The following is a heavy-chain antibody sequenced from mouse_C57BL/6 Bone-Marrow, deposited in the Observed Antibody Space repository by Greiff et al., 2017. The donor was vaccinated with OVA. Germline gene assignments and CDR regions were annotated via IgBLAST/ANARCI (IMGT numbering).Heavy chain of an antibody. D-gene: IGHD1-1*01. CDR3: ARGDYYYGSSHWYFDV. V-gene: IGHV3-6*01. J-gene: IGHJ1*03. Sequence: ESGPGLVKPSQSLSLTCSVTGYSITSGYYWNWIRQFPGNKLEWMGYISYDGSNNYNPSLKNRISITRDTSKNQFFLKLNSVTTEDTATYYCARGDYYYGSSHWYFDVWGTGTTVTVSS. CDR2: ISYDGSN. CDR1: GYSITSGYY.